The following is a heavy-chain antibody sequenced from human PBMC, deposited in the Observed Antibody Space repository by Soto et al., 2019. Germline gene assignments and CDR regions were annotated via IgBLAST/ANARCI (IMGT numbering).Heavy chain of an antibody. CDR3: AIYGGSSVYFDY. J-gene: IGHJ4*02. CDR2: IYYSGST. CDR1: GDSISSGDYY. D-gene: IGHD2-15*01. Sequence: QVQLQESGPGLVKPSQTLSLTCTVSGDSISSGDYYWSWIRQPPGKGLEWIGYIYYSGSTYYNPSLKSRVTISVDTSKNQFSLKLSSVTAACTAVYYCAIYGGSSVYFDYWGQGTLVTVSS. V-gene: IGHV4-30-4*01.